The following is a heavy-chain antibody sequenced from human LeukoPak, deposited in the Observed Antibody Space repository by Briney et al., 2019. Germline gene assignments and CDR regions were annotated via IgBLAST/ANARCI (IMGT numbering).Heavy chain of an antibody. D-gene: IGHD6-19*01. Sequence: PSETLSLTYAVYGGSFSGYYWSWIRQPPGKGLEWIGEINHSGSTNYNPSLKSRVTISVDTSKNQFSLKLSSVTAADTAVYYCASRPIAVAGPLDYWGQGTLVTVSS. J-gene: IGHJ4*02. CDR2: INHSGST. V-gene: IGHV4-34*01. CDR3: ASRPIAVAGPLDY. CDR1: GGSFSGYY.